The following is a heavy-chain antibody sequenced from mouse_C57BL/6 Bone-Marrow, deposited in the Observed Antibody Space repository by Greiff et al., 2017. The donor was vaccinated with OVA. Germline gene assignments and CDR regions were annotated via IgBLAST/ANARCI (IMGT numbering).Heavy chain of an antibody. CDR3: ARDGYLYYYAMDY. V-gene: IGHV1-69*01. J-gene: IGHJ4*01. CDR1: GYTFTSYW. CDR2: IDPSDSYT. Sequence: VKLQQPGAELVMPGASVKLSCKASGYTFTSYWMHWVKQRPGQGLEWIGEIDPSDSYTNYNQKFKGKSTLTVDKSSSTAYMQLSSLTSEDSAVYYCARDGYLYYYAMDYWGQGTSVTVSS. D-gene: IGHD2-3*01.